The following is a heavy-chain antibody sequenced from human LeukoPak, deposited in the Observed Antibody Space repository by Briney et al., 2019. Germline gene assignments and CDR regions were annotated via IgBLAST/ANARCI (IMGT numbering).Heavy chain of an antibody. CDR3: AATAITIFGVATDY. J-gene: IGHJ4*01. Sequence: GGSLRLSCAASGFTFSSYSMNWVRQAPGKGLEWVSSVSSSSYIYYADSVKGRFTISRDNAKNSLYLQMNNLRAEDTAVYYCAATAITIFGVATDYWGHGTLVTVSS. D-gene: IGHD3-3*01. CDR1: GFTFSSYS. V-gene: IGHV3-21*01. CDR2: VSSSSYI.